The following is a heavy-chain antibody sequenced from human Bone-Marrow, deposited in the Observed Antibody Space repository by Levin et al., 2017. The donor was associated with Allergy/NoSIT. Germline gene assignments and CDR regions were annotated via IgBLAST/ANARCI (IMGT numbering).Heavy chain of an antibody. CDR1: GFTFSSYG. CDR3: AKVYGSGTYPFDP. J-gene: IGHJ5*02. CDR2: ISGSGDST. Sequence: AGGSLRLSCAASGFTFSSYGMSWVRQAPEKGLEWVSGISGSGDSTYYADSVKGRFSISRDNSKNTLYLQMNSLRAEDTAVYYCAKVYGSGTYPFDPWGQGTLVTVSS. D-gene: IGHD3-10*01. V-gene: IGHV3-23*01.